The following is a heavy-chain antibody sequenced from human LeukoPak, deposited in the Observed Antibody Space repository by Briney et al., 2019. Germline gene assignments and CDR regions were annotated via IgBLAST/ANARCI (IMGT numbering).Heavy chain of an antibody. V-gene: IGHV3-7*05. J-gene: IGHJ3*02. CDR1: GFTFSTYW. CDR2: MKQDGSEE. Sequence: GGSLRLSCAASGFTFSTYWMTWVRQAPEKGLEWVANMKQDGSEEYYVDSVKGRFTISRDNAKNSLYLQMSSLRAEDTAVYYCARGGSYALDAFDIWGQGTMVTVSS. CDR3: ARGGSYALDAFDI. D-gene: IGHD3-16*01.